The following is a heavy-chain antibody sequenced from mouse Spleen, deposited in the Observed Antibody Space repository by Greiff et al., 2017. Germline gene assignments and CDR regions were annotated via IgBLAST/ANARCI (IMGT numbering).Heavy chain of an antibody. D-gene: IGHD2-14*01. CDR1: GFTFSSYA. V-gene: IGHV5-9*04. CDR3: ARHGKVRHYFDY. J-gene: IGHJ2*01. Sequence: DVKLVESGGGLVKLGGSLKLSCAASGFTFSSYAMSWVRQTPEKRLEWVATISSGGGNTYYPDSVKGRFTISRDNAKNTLYLQMSSLKSEDTAMYYCARHGKVRHYFDYWGQGTTLTVSS. CDR2: ISSGGGNT.